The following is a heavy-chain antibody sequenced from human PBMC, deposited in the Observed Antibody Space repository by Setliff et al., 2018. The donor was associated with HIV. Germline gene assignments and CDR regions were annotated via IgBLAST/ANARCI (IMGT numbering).Heavy chain of an antibody. CDR1: AFNFGNHW. CDR3: ARAGTPGSVDF. D-gene: IGHD1-1*01. Sequence: PGGSLRLSCAAAAFNFGNHWMSWVRQSPGRGLEWVANINNDAKEKYYVDSVRGRFTISRDNVQNFLYLQMNSLTREDTATYYCARAGTPGSVDFWGRGTLVTV. V-gene: IGHV3-7*05. J-gene: IGHJ4*02. CDR2: INNDAKEK.